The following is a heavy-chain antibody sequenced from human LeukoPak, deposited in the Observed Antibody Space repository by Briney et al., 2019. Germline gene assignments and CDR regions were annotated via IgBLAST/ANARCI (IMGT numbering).Heavy chain of an antibody. V-gene: IGHV4-61*02. CDR2: IYTSGST. CDR3: ARMYSSSSLIDY. J-gene: IGHJ4*02. D-gene: IGHD6-6*01. Sequence: SETLSLTCTVSGGSISSGSYYWSWIRQPAGKGLEWIGRIYTSGSTNYNPSLKSRVTISVDTSKNQFSLKLSSVTAADTAVYYCARMYSSSSLIDYWGQGTLVTVSS. CDR1: GGSISSGSYY.